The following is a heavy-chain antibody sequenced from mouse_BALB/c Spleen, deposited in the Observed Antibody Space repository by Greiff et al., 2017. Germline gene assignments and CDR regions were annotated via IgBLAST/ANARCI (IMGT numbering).Heavy chain of an antibody. V-gene: IGHV14-3*02. CDR3: ARASNWDGAMDY. D-gene: IGHD4-1*02. J-gene: IGHJ4*01. CDR1: GFNFKDTY. CDR2: IDPANGNT. Sequence: EVKLVESGAELVKPGASVKLSCTASGFNFKDTYMHWVKQRPEQGLEWIGRIDPANGNTKYDPKFQGKATITADTSSNTAYLQLSSLTSEDTAVYYCARASNWDGAMDYWGQGTSVTVSS.